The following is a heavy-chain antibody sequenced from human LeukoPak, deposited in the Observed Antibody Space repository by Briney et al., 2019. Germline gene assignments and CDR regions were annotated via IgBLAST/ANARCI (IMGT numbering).Heavy chain of an antibody. Sequence: GASVKVSCKASGGTFSIYAISWVRQAPGQGREWMGWINPNSGGTNYAQKFQGRVTMTRDTSISTAYMELSRLRSDDTAVYYCARGGEEWLVHYYWGQGTLVTVSS. CDR3: ARGGEEWLVHYY. D-gene: IGHD6-19*01. V-gene: IGHV1-2*02. CDR1: GGTFSIYA. J-gene: IGHJ4*02. CDR2: INPNSGGT.